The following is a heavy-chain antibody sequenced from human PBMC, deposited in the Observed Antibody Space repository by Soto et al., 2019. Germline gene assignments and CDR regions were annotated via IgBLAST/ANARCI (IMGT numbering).Heavy chain of an antibody. D-gene: IGHD3-10*01. CDR1: GGSIRRGGYY. CDR2: IYYSGST. CDR3: ARSVTP. V-gene: IGHV4-31*02. J-gene: IGHJ5*02. Sequence: PSETLSLRWSGSGGSIRRGGYYWSWIRQHPGKGLEWIGYIYYSGSTYYNPSLKSRVTISVDTSKNQFSLKLSSVTAADTAVYYCARSVTPWGQGTLVTVSS.